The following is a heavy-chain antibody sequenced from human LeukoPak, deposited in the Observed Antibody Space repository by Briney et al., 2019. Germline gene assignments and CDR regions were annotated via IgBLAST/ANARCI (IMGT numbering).Heavy chain of an antibody. CDR3: ARAVDYYYNSGGYVSTRPPYFYYGLDV. Sequence: GASVRVPCKASGGTFNSYTFSWVRQAPGQGLEWMGRIIPIFGTVNYAQKFQGRVTITADESTSTAYMEVSSLRSEDTAVYYCARAVDYYYNSGGYVSTRPPYFYYGLDVWGQGTTVTVSS. CDR1: GGTFNSYT. D-gene: IGHD3-22*01. J-gene: IGHJ6*02. V-gene: IGHV1-69*15. CDR2: IIPIFGTV.